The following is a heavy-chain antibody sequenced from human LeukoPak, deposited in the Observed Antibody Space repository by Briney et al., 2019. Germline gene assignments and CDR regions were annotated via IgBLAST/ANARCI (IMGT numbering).Heavy chain of an antibody. CDR2: IYHSGST. Sequence: SETLSLTCTVSGGSISSGGYYWSWIRQPPGKGLEWIGYIYHSGSTYYNPSLKSRVTISVDRSKNQFSLKLSSVTAADTAVYYCARAPEFDYWGQGTLITVSS. J-gene: IGHJ4*02. CDR3: ARAPEFDY. CDR1: GGSISSGGYY. V-gene: IGHV4-30-2*01.